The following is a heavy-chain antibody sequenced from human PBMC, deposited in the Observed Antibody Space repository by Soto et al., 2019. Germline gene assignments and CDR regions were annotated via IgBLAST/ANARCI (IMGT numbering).Heavy chain of an antibody. V-gene: IGHV4-34*01. CDR2: VNRSRTT. CDR3: ARLQCTNALCYTGHDACDI. Sequence: KGLEWVGEVNRSRTTHYNPALKSRVTISVDTSKNQFSLKLSSVTAADTAVYYCARLQCTNALCYTGHDACDIWGQGTMVTVSS. J-gene: IGHJ3*02. D-gene: IGHD2-8*01.